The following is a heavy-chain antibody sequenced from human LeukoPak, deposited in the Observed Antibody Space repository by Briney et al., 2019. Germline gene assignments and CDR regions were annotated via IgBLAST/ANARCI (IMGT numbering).Heavy chain of an antibody. CDR3: ARDLATMVRGALNWFDP. CDR1: GGSISSYY. D-gene: IGHD3-10*01. CDR2: IYYSGYT. J-gene: IGHJ5*02. Sequence: SETLSLTCTVSGGSISSYYWSWIRQPPGKGLEWIGYIYYSGYTNYNPSLKSRVTMSVDTSKNQFSLKLSSVTAADTAVYYCARDLATMVRGALNWFDPWGQGTLVTVSS. V-gene: IGHV4-59*12.